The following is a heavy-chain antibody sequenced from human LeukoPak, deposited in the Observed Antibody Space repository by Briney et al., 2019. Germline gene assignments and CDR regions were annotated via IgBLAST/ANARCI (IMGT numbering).Heavy chain of an antibody. V-gene: IGHV3-23*01. Sequence: GGSLRLSCAASGFTFSSYGMSWVRQAPGKGLEWVSGISTTGGTTYYADSVRGRFTISRDNSRNTLYLQMNSLRAEDTAIYYCAKNGDRGAYCSGGTCYPYYYYYMDVWGKGTTVTISS. CDR3: AKNGDRGAYCSGGTCYPYYYYYMDV. CDR2: ISTTGGTT. CDR1: GFTFSSYG. D-gene: IGHD2-15*01. J-gene: IGHJ6*03.